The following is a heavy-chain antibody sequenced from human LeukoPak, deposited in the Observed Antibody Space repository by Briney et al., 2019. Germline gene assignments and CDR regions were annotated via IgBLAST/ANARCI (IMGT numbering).Heavy chain of an antibody. D-gene: IGHD3-22*01. J-gene: IGHJ2*01. CDR1: GFNFSTYW. CDR3: ARDLRLLQLDL. CDR2: IKQDGSEN. Sequence: GGSLRLSCAASGFNFSTYWMSWVRQAPGKGLEWVANIKQDGSENYYVDSVKGRFTISRDNALHSLHLQMNSLRAEDTAVYYCARDLRLLQLDLGGRGTLVTVSS. V-gene: IGHV3-7*03.